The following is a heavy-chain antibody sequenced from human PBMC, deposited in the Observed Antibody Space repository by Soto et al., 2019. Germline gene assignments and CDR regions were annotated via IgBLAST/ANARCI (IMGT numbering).Heavy chain of an antibody. J-gene: IGHJ4*02. V-gene: IGHV4-31*03. CDR2: IYYSGPT. CDR1: GGSISNGDYY. CDR3: ASQQGYYDSSGYWGYFDY. Sequence: SETLSLTCTVSGGSISNGDYYWSWTRQPPGKGLESIGYIYYSGPTFYNPSLKSRVTMSVDTSKNQFSLNLSSVTAADTAVYYCASQQGYYDSSGYWGYFDYWGQGTLVTVSS. D-gene: IGHD3-22*01.